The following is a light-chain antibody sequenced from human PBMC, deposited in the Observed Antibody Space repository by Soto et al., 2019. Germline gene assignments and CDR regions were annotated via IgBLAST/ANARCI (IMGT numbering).Light chain of an antibody. V-gene: IGKV3-20*01. CDR2: DST. CDR1: QSLHTS. CDR3: QQYGSSGT. J-gene: IGKJ1*01. Sequence: VLTQSQATLSLSPGEGAGLXCRASQSLHTSLAWYQQKSGKPPRLVIYDSTLRATGIPDRFSGSGSGTDFTLTISRLEPEDFAVYYCQQYGSSGTFGQGTKVDI.